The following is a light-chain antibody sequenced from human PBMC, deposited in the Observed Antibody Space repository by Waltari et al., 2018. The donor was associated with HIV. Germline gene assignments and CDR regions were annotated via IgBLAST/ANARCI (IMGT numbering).Light chain of an antibody. CDR1: SPNIGAGND. Sequence: QSVLTQPPSVSGAPGQRVTISCTGSSPNIGAGNDVHWYQQFPGTAPKLLIFGKHSRPSVVLDRFSGSKSGTSASLAITGLQTADEADYYCQSHDNSLSGSRVFGGGTKLTVL. J-gene: IGLJ2*01. CDR3: QSHDNSLSGSRV. V-gene: IGLV1-40*01. CDR2: GKH.